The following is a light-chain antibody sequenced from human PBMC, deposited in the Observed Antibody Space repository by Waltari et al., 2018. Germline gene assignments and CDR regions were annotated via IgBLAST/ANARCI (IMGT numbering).Light chain of an antibody. CDR2: DTS. Sequence: EIVLTQSPAPLSLSPGDRATLSCRASQVGIDFLAWYPQRPGQAPRLLIYDTSNRATGIPARFRGSGSGTDFTLTISSLEPEDFAVYYCQHRDRTFGQGTEVEIK. V-gene: IGKV3-11*01. J-gene: IGKJ1*01. CDR1: QVGIDF. CDR3: QHRDRT.